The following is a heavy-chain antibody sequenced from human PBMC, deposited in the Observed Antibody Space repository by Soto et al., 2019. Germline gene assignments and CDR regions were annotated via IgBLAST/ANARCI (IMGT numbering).Heavy chain of an antibody. Sequence: GCSLRLSCAASGFSFSSYSMNWVRQAPGKGLEWVSSISSSSSYIYYADSVKGRFTISRDNAKNSLYLQMNSLRAEDTAVYYCARQGAPPEDYWGQGTLVTASS. CDR2: ISSSSSYI. J-gene: IGHJ4*02. CDR3: ARQGAPPEDY. CDR1: GFSFSSYS. D-gene: IGHD3-16*01. V-gene: IGHV3-21*01.